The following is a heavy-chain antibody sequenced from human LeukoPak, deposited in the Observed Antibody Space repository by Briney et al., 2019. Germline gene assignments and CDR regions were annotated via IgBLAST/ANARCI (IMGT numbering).Heavy chain of an antibody. CDR2: IYTSGST. J-gene: IGHJ6*03. D-gene: IGHD2-2*03. V-gene: IGHV4-61*02. CDR1: GGSISSGSYY. CDR3: ARGVDIVVVPAAPPSYYYMDV. Sequence: SETLSLTCTVSGGSISSGSYYWSWIRQPAGKGLEWMGRIYTSGSTNYNPSLKSRVTISVDTSKNQFSLKLSSVTAADTAVYYCARGVDIVVVPAAPPSYYYMDVWGKGTTVTVSS.